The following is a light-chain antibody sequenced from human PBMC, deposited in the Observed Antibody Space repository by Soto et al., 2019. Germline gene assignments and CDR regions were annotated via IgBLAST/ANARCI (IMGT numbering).Light chain of an antibody. V-gene: IGKV1-5*01. CDR3: QQYNTYSPERT. Sequence: DIQMTQSPSTLSASVGDRVTITCRASQSVSKWLAWYQHKPGKSPKLLIYDASSLESGVPSRFSGSGSGTEFTLTISSLQPDDFATYYCQQYNTYSPERTFGQGTKVDIK. CDR1: QSVSKW. CDR2: DAS. J-gene: IGKJ1*01.